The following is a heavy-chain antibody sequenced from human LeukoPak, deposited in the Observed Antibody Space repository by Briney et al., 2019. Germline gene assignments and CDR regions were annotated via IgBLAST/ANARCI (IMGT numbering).Heavy chain of an antibody. CDR3: ARDRERLADY. J-gene: IGHJ4*02. Sequence: PGRSLRLSCAASGFTFSSYGMHWVRQAPGKGLEWVAAIWDDGTIKKYADSVKGRFTISRDNSKNTLYLQMNSLRAEDTAIYYCARDRERLADYWGQGTLVTVSS. V-gene: IGHV3-33*01. CDR2: IWDDGTIK. CDR1: GFTFSSYG. D-gene: IGHD6-19*01.